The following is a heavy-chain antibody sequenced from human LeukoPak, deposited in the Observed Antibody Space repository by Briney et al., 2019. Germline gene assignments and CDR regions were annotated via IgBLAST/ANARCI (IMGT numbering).Heavy chain of an antibody. CDR2: IYWDDNK. CDR3: VRYYDSSGYSYIRYFDY. Sequence: KESGPTLVNPTQTLTLTCTFSGFSLSTRLGVGWIRQPPGKALEWLVVIYWDDNKRYRPSLKSRLTITKDTSKNQVVLTMTNMDPMDTATYYCVRYYDSSGYSYIRYFDYWGQGTLVTVSS. CDR1: GFSLSTRLG. V-gene: IGHV2-5*02. J-gene: IGHJ4*02. D-gene: IGHD3-22*01.